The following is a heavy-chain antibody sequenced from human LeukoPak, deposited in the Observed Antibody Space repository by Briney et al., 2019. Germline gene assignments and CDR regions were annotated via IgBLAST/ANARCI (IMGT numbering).Heavy chain of an antibody. V-gene: IGHV1-2*02. CDR2: INPNSGGT. Sequence: PGASVKVSCKASGYTFTGYYMHWVRQAPGQGLEWMGWINPNSGGTNYAQKFQGRVTMTRDTSISTAYMELSRLRSDDTAVYYCARAPSSSPYGSGRWYYFDYWGQGTLVTVSS. J-gene: IGHJ4*02. CDR3: ARAPSSSPYGSGRWYYFDY. D-gene: IGHD3-10*01. CDR1: GYTFTGYY.